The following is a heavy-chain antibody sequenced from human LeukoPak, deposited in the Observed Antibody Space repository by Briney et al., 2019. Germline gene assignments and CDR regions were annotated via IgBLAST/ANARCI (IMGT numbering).Heavy chain of an antibody. D-gene: IGHD3-22*01. Sequence: SVKVSCKASGGTFSSYAISWVRQAPGQGLEWMGGIIPIFGTANYAQKFQGRVTITADESTSTAYMELSSLRSEDTAVYYCARSTYYYDSSGYYGYFDYWGQGTLVTVSS. V-gene: IGHV1-69*13. J-gene: IGHJ4*02. CDR1: GGTFSSYA. CDR3: ARSTYYYDSSGYYGYFDY. CDR2: IIPIFGTA.